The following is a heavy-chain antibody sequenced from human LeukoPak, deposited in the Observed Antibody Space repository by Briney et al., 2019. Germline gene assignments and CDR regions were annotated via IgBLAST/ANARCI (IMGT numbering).Heavy chain of an antibody. V-gene: IGHV3-23*01. CDR1: GFTFSSYA. J-gene: IGHJ4*02. CDR2: ISGSGGSA. Sequence: PGGSLRLSCAASGFTFSSYAMSWVRQAPGKGLEWVSAISGSGGSAYYADSVKGRFTISRDNSKNTLYLQMNSLRAEDTAVYYCAKVRCSSTSCYDFDYWGQGTLVTVSS. D-gene: IGHD2-2*01. CDR3: AKVRCSSTSCYDFDY.